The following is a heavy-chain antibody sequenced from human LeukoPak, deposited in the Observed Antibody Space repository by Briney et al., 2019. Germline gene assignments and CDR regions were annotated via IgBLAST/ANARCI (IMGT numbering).Heavy chain of an antibody. CDR1: GFTFSSYA. J-gene: IGHJ4*02. CDR2: IRGSGGST. V-gene: IGHV3-23*01. CDR3: AKPYGSGSYYSTSYYFDY. D-gene: IGHD3-10*01. Sequence: GGSLRLSCATSGFTFSSYAMSWVRHAPGKALEGVSAIRGSGGSTYYADSVKGRFTISRDNSKNTLYLQMNSLRAEDTAIYYCAKPYGSGSYYSTSYYFDYWGQGTLVTVSS.